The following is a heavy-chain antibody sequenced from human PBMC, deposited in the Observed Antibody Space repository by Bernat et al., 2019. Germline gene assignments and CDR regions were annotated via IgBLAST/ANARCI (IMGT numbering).Heavy chain of an antibody. CDR3: AKAHYSYLSRGYFDL. D-gene: IGHD2-15*01. Sequence: VQLLESGGGLVQPGRSLRLSCAASGFTFSSYGMHWVRQAPGKGLEWVAVISYDGSNKYYADSVKGRFTISRDNSKNTLYLQMNSLRAEDTAVYYCAKAHYSYLSRGYFDLWGRGTLVTVSS. J-gene: IGHJ2*01. CDR2: ISYDGSNK. CDR1: GFTFSSYG. V-gene: IGHV3-30*18.